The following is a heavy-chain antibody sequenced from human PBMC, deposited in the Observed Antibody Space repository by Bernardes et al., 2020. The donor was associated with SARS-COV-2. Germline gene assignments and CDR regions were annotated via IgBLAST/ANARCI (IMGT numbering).Heavy chain of an antibody. Sequence: ASVKVSCKASGYTFAHFGISWVRQAPGHGLEWMGWITAYSGNTVYGQKLPGRVTITTDTSTSTAYMELRRLRSDDTAMYFGARADGDSSYFYDYGRDVWGQGTTVTVSS. D-gene: IGHD6-6*01. J-gene: IGHJ6*02. CDR2: ITAYSGNT. V-gene: IGHV1-18*04. CDR1: GYTFAHFG. CDR3: ARADGDSSYFYDYGRDV.